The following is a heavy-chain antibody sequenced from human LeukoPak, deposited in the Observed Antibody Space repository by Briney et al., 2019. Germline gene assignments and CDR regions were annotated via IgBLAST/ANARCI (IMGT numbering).Heavy chain of an antibody. CDR1: GASISNSGYTY. Sequence: SETLSLTCTVAGASISNSGYTYWGWIRQPPGKGLEWIGSLYHNGYTYYHPSLKSRVTIPADTSKSQCTLRVTSMTAADTAVYYCVHSRRVDTAMVDYFDYWGQGTLVTVSP. V-gene: IGHV4-39*01. CDR3: VHSRRVDTAMVDYFDY. CDR2: LYHNGYT. D-gene: IGHD5-18*01. J-gene: IGHJ4*02.